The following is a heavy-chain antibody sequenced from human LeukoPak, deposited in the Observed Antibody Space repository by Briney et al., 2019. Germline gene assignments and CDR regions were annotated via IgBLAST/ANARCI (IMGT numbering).Heavy chain of an antibody. D-gene: IGHD6-19*01. CDR1: GYTFTHSG. Sequence: ASVKVSCKASGYTFTHSGINWVRQAPGQGLEWMGWVSAYSGTTNYAQKFQGRVIMTTDTSTTTAYMELSSLRSEDTAVYYCARGPYSSGWYDYWGQGTLVTVSS. CDR2: VSAYSGTT. CDR3: ARGPYSSGWYDY. J-gene: IGHJ4*02. V-gene: IGHV1-18*01.